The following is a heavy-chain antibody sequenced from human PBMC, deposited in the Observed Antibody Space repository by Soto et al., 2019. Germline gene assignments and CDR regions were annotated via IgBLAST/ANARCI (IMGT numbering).Heavy chain of an antibody. Sequence: QVQLQESGPGLVKPSGTLSLTCGVSGGSISSINWWSWVRQSPRKGLEWIGEIYHSGTTNYNPSLESRGTLSVDKSKNQIYLKLTSMTAADTAVYFCARSQGVSATHHFDAWGQGTLVTVSS. CDR1: GGSISSINW. J-gene: IGHJ5*02. V-gene: IGHV4-4*02. CDR3: ARSQGVSATHHFDA. D-gene: IGHD2-8*01. CDR2: IYHSGTT.